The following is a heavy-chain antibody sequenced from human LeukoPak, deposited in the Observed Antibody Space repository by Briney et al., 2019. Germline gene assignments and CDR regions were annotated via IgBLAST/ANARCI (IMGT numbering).Heavy chain of an antibody. D-gene: IGHD2-15*01. Sequence: ASVKVSCKASGYTFTSYDINWVRQATGQGLEWMGWMNPNSGNTGYAQKFQGRVTMTRNTPISTAYMELSSLRSEDTAVYYCARGAFRYCSGGSCYSDYWGQGTLVTVSS. CDR3: ARGAFRYCSGGSCYSDY. V-gene: IGHV1-8*01. CDR1: GYTFTSYD. CDR2: MNPNSGNT. J-gene: IGHJ4*02.